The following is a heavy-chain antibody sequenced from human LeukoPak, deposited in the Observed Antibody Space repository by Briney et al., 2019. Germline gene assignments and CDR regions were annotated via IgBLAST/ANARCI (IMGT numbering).Heavy chain of an antibody. J-gene: IGHJ5*02. CDR3: ARGASITIFGVVTNYNWFDP. V-gene: IGHV1-18*01. Sequence: ASVKVSCKASGYTFTSYGISWVRQAPGQGLEWMGWISAYNGNTNYAQKRQGRVTMTTDTSTSTAYMALRSLRSDDTAVYYCARGASITIFGVVTNYNWFDPWGQGTLVTVSS. D-gene: IGHD3-3*01. CDR1: GYTFTSYG. CDR2: ISAYNGNT.